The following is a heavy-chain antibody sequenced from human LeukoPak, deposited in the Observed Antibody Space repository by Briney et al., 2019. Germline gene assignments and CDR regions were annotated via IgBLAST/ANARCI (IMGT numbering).Heavy chain of an antibody. CDR3: ATRIGDSSGPDAFDI. D-gene: IGHD3-22*01. J-gene: IGHJ3*02. Sequence: GESLKISCKGSGYSFTNYWIGWVHQMPGKGLEWMGIIYPGDSDTRYSPSFQGQVTISADKSITTAFLKWSSLKASDTAIYYCATRIGDSSGPDAFDIWGQGTMVTVSS. V-gene: IGHV5-51*07. CDR2: IYPGDSDT. CDR1: GYSFTNYW.